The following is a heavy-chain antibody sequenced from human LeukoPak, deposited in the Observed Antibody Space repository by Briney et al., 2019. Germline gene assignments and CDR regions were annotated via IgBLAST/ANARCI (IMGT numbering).Heavy chain of an antibody. CDR3: ARDIHPGIAAAGNNY. V-gene: IGHV1-69*05. CDR2: IIPIFGTA. Sequence: GASVKVSCKASGGTFSSYAISWVRQAPGQGLEWMGGIIPIFGTANYAQKLQGRVTMTTDTSTSTAYMELRSLRSDDTAVYYCARDIHPGIAAAGNNYWGQGTLVTVSS. D-gene: IGHD6-13*01. CDR1: GGTFSSYA. J-gene: IGHJ4*02.